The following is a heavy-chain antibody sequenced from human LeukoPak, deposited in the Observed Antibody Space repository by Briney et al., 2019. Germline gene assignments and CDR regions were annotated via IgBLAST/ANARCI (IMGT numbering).Heavy chain of an antibody. D-gene: IGHD6-6*01. CDR1: GYTFTSYY. Sequence: ASVKVSCKASGYTFTSYYMHLARQAPGQGLEWMGIINPSGGSTSYAQKFQGRVTMTRDTSTSTVYMELSSLRSEDTAVYYCARGVAARRGWFDPWGQGTLVTVSS. J-gene: IGHJ5*02. V-gene: IGHV1-46*03. CDR3: ARGVAARRGWFDP. CDR2: INPSGGST.